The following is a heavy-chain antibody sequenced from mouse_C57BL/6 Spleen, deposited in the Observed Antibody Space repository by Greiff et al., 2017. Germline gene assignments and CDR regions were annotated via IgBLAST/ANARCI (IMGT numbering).Heavy chain of an antibody. CDR1: GYTFTSYW. J-gene: IGHJ4*01. CDR2: IYPSDSET. Sequence: QVQLQQPGAELVRPGSSVKLSCKASGYTFTSYWMDWVKQRPGQGLEWIGNIYPSDSETHYNQKFKDKATLTVDKSSSTAYMQLSSLTSEDSAVYYCARLRGNHYAMDYWGQGTSVTVSS. CDR3: ARLRGNHYAMDY. V-gene: IGHV1-61*01.